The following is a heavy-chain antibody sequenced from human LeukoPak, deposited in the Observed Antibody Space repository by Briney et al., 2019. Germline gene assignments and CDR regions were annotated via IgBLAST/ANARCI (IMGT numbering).Heavy chain of an antibody. CDR2: INHSGST. CDR1: GGSFSGYY. V-gene: IGHV4-34*01. Sequence: SETLSLTCAVYGGSFSGYYWSWIRQPPGKGLEWIGKINHSGSTNYNPSLKSRVTISVDTSKNQFSLKLSSVTAADTAVYYCASTQYYYGSGSSNFDYWGQGTLVTVSS. CDR3: ASTQYYYGSGSSNFDY. J-gene: IGHJ4*02. D-gene: IGHD3-10*01.